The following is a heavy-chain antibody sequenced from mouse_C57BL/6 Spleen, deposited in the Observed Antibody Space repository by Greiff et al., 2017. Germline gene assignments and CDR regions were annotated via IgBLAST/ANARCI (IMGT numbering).Heavy chain of an antibody. D-gene: IGHD1-1*01. CDR2: IYPRSGNT. J-gene: IGHJ2*01. V-gene: IGHV1-81*01. Sequence: VKLQESGAELARPGASVKLSCKASGYTFTSYGISWVKQRTGQGLEWIGEIYPRSGNTYYNEKFKGKATLTADKSSSTAYMELRSLTSEDSAVYFCARWGTVVATPYFDYWGQGTTLTVSS. CDR1: GYTFTSYG. CDR3: ARWGTVVATPYFDY.